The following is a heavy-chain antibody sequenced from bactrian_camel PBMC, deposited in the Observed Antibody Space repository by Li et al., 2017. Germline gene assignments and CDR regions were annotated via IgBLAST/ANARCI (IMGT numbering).Heavy chain of an antibody. J-gene: IGHJ6*01. CDR3: SASTDCRGGYPQFGY. CDR1: RSAFD. V-gene: IGHV3S53*01. CDR2: IDSDGRI. Sequence: VQLVESGGGSVQAGGSLRLSCTASRSAFDVGWYRQAPGKECEGVANIDSDGRIRYADSVKGRFTISKDNAKKNLYLQMNSLKPEDTAMYYCSASTDCRGGYPQFGYWGQGTQVTVS. D-gene: IGHD3*01.